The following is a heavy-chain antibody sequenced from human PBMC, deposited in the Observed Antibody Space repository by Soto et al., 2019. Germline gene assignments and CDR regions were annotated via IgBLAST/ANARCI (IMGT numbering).Heavy chain of an antibody. V-gene: IGHV3-30*18. Sequence: QVHLVESGGAWVKPGGSLGPSCEASGFSFSSNDLPWVRQAPGRGLEWVAMISYDGSDKYFSDSVKGRLTISRDNSKNTVSLEMNSLRTKDTAAYYCAKGVPSPTQHAFDIWGQGTMVTVSS. CDR2: ISYDGSDK. CDR3: AKGVPSPTQHAFDI. CDR1: GFSFSSND. J-gene: IGHJ3*02.